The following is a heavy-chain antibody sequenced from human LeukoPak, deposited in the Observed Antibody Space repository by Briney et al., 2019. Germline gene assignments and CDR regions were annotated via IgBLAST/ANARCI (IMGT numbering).Heavy chain of an antibody. CDR2: ISGSGGST. J-gene: IGHJ4*02. CDR1: GFTFSSYA. Sequence: GGSLRLSCAASGFTFSSYAMSWVRQAPGKGLEWVSAISGSGGSTYYADSVKGRFTISRDNSRNTLYLQMNSLRAEDTAVYYCARAGRSLVVTPYYFDYWGQGTLVTVSS. V-gene: IGHV3-23*01. D-gene: IGHD4-23*01. CDR3: ARAGRSLVVTPYYFDY.